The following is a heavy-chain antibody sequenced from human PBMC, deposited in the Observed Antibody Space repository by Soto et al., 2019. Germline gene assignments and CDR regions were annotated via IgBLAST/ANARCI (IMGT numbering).Heavy chain of an antibody. Sequence: LSLSCAASGFTISIYWMHWVRQAPGKGLVWVSRINSDGSSTSYADSVKGRFTISRDNAKNTLYLQMNRLRAEDTAVYYCARAGGFVDYWGQGTLVTVSS. CDR2: INSDGSST. V-gene: IGHV3-74*01. J-gene: IGHJ4*02. CDR3: ARAGGFVDY. D-gene: IGHD1-26*01. CDR1: GFTISIYW.